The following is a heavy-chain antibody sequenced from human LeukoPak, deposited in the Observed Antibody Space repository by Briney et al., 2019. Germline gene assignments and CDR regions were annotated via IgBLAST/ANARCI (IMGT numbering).Heavy chain of an antibody. CDR2: FDPEDGET. CDR3: ATGLIWFRDYDAFDI. CDR1: GYTLTELS. Sequence: ASVTVSCKVSGYTLTELSMHWVRQAPGKGLEWMGGFDPEDGETIYAQKFQGRVTMTEDTSTDTAYMELSSLRSEDTAVYYFATGLIWFRDYDAFDIWGQGTMVTVSS. V-gene: IGHV1-24*01. D-gene: IGHD3-10*01. J-gene: IGHJ3*02.